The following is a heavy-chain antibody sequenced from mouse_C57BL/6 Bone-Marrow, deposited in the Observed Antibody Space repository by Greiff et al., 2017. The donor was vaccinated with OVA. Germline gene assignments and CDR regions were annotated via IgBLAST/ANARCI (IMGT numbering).Heavy chain of an antibody. CDR1: GYTFTGYW. CDR2: ILPGSGST. V-gene: IGHV1-9*01. D-gene: IGHD1-1*01. J-gene: IGHJ1*03. Sequence: VQLQQSGAELMKPGASVKLSCKATGYTFTGYWIEWVKQRPGPGLEWIGEILPGSGSTNYNEKFKGKATFTEDTSSNTAYMQLSSLTTEDSAIYYCASFITTVVAHWYFDVGGTGTTVTVSS. CDR3: ASFITTVVAHWYFDV.